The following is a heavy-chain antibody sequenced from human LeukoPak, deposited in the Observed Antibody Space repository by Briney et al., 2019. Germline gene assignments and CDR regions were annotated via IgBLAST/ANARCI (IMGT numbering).Heavy chain of an antibody. CDR3: ARGDNSGWYFWDY. V-gene: IGHV5-51*03. CDR1: GYSFTDHS. Sequence: GESRKFSCKASGYSFTDHSIGWVRQLHGKGLEWSRIIYPGDSATRYSPYFRAQLTFSADKSISTAYLQWSTLQAPDTAMYYCARGDNSGWYFWDYCGQGTLVTVSS. J-gene: IGHJ4*02. CDR2: IYPGDSAT. D-gene: IGHD6-19*01.